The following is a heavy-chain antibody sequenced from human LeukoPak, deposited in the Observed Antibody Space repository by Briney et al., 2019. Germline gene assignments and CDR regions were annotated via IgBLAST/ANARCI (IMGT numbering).Heavy chain of an antibody. CDR3: ARDIVYSSRRRYNWFDP. J-gene: IGHJ5*02. CDR2: IYYSGST. CDR1: GGSISSSSYY. D-gene: IGHD6-13*01. Sequence: PSETLSLTCTVSGGSISSSSYYWGWIRQPPGKGLEWIGSIYYSGSTYYNPSLKSRVTISVDTSKNQFSLKLSSVTAADTAVYYCARDIVYSSRRRYNWFDPWGQGTLVTVSS. V-gene: IGHV4-39*07.